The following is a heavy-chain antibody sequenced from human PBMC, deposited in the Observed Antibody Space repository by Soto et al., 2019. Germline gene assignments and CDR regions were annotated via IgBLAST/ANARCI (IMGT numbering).Heavy chain of an antibody. CDR1: GYTFTSYY. V-gene: IGHV1-46*01. D-gene: IGHD2-15*01. J-gene: IGHJ6*02. CDR2: INPSGGMT. CDR3: ASLYCSGGSCYSGKTYYYYGMDV. Sequence: PVDVSCKASGYTFTSYYMHWVRQAPVQVLEWMGIINPSGGMTGYAQKFQGRVTMTRDTSTSTVYMELSGLRSEDTAVYYCASLYCSGGSCYSGKTYYYYGMDVWGQGTTVTVSS.